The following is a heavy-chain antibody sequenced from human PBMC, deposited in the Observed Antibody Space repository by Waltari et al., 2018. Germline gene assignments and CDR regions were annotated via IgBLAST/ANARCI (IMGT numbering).Heavy chain of an antibody. CDR2: INYDGSQK. J-gene: IGHJ4*02. Sequence: EVYLVESGGGLVQPGGSLRLSCGASGFTFSRYWMSWVRQTPGKGLEWVDNINYDGSQKYYVDSVKGRFSISRDNAKNSVYLQMNSLRVEDTAVYYCAKSRGFEYWGQGTLITVSS. D-gene: IGHD2-2*01. V-gene: IGHV3-7*01. CDR1: GFTFSRYW. CDR3: AKSRGFEY.